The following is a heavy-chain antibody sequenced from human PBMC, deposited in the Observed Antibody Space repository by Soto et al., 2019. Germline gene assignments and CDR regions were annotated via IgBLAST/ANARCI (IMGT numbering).Heavy chain of an antibody. D-gene: IGHD2-2*01. J-gene: IGHJ5*02. V-gene: IGHV3-23*01. CDR3: AKGPGCSSTSCYENWFDP. Sequence: PGGSLRLSCAASGFTFSSYAMSWVRQAPGKGLEWVSAISGSGGSTYYADYVKGRFTISRDNSKNTLYLQMNSLRAEDTAVYYCAKGPGCSSTSCYENWFDPWGQGTLVTVSS. CDR1: GFTFSSYA. CDR2: ISGSGGST.